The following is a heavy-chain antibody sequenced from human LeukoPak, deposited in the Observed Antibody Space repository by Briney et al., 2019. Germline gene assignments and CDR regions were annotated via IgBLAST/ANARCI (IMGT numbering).Heavy chain of an antibody. CDR3: ARDAPQVPAAGVLAS. V-gene: IGHV3-53*01. Sequence: GGSLRLSCAASGFTVSDNYMSWVRQAPGKGLEWVSVIYSRGDTYYADSVKGRFTISKDNSKNTLFLQMNSLRVEDTAIYYCARDAPQVPAAGVLASWGQGSLVTVSS. CDR2: IYSRGDT. CDR1: GFTVSDNY. J-gene: IGHJ5*02. D-gene: IGHD6-13*01.